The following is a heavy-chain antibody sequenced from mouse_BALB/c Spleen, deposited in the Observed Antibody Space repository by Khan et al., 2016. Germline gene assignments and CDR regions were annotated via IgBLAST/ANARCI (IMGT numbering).Heavy chain of an antibody. CDR3: ATEGGVFAY. CDR2: IWAGGST. J-gene: IGHJ3*01. Sequence: QVQLKESGPGLVAPSQSLSITCTVSGFSLTSYGVHWVRQPPGKGLEWRGVIWAGGSTNYNSALMSRLSISKDNSKSQVFLKMNSLQTDDTAMYYCATEGGVFAYWGQGTLVTVSA. V-gene: IGHV2-9*02. CDR1: GFSLTSYG.